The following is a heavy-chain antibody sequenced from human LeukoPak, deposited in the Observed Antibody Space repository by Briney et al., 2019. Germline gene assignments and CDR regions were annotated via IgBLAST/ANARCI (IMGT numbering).Heavy chain of an antibody. V-gene: IGHV3-23*01. Sequence: PGGSLRLSCAASGFTFSSYAMSWVRQAPGKGLEWVSAISGSGGSTYYADSVKGRFTISRDNSKNTLYLQMNSLRAEDTAVYYCAKGYYDFWSGYSTFDYWGQGTLVTVSS. J-gene: IGHJ4*02. CDR1: GFTFSSYA. CDR2: ISGSGGST. D-gene: IGHD3-3*01. CDR3: AKGYYDFWSGYSTFDY.